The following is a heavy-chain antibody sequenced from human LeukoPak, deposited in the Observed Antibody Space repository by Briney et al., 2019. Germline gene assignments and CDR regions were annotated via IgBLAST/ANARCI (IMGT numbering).Heavy chain of an antibody. CDR2: IIPIFGTA. V-gene: IGHV1-69*13. Sequence: SVKVSCKASGGTFSSYAISWVRQAPGQGLEWMGGIIPIFGTANYAQKFQGRVTITADESTSTAYMELSSLRSEDTAVYYCARGTNMVRGVTSAADFDYWGQGTLVTVSS. CDR1: GGTFSSYA. D-gene: IGHD3-10*01. J-gene: IGHJ4*02. CDR3: ARGTNMVRGVTSAADFDY.